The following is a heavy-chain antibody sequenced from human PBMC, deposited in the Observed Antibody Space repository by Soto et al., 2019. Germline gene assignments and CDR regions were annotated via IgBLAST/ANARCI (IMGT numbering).Heavy chain of an antibody. J-gene: IGHJ4*02. D-gene: IGHD3-9*01. CDR2: INAGNADT. Sequence: GASVKVSCKASGYTFTNYAIHWVRQAPGQRLEWMGRINAGNADTKYSQEFQGRVTFTRDTSARIVHMELNSLRSEDTAVYYCARDYDIFTGYSQNPFEYWGQGTPVTVSS. V-gene: IGHV1-3*01. CDR1: GYTFTNYA. CDR3: ARDYDIFTGYSQNPFEY.